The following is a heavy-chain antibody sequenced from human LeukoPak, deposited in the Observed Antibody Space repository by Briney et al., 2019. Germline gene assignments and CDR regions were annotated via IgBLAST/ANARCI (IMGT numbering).Heavy chain of an antibody. CDR3: ARGLQPPVLYGMDV. D-gene: IGHD4-11*01. CDR1: ASMFGNYG. CDR2: IGYDGSKK. J-gene: IGHJ6*02. Sequence: GGSRRLSCAASASMFGNYGMHWVRQVQGRGLEWVALIGYDGSKKYYADSVKGRFTVSRDNSENTLYLQMNSLRADDTAVYYCARGLQPPVLYGMDVWGQGTTVTVSS. V-gene: IGHV3-33*01.